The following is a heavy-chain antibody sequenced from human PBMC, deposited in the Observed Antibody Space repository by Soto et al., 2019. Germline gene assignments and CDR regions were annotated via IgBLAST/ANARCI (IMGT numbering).Heavy chain of an antibody. CDR2: ISYDGSNK. Sequence: QVQLVESGGGVVQPGRSLRLSCAASGFTFSSYAMHWVRQAPGKGLEWVAVISYDGSNKYYADSVKGRFTISRDNSXXTLYLQMNSLRAEDTAVYYCARDQGIQLFLFDFDYWGQGTLVTVSS. CDR1: GFTFSSYA. D-gene: IGHD5-18*01. V-gene: IGHV3-30-3*01. J-gene: IGHJ4*02. CDR3: ARDQGIQLFLFDFDY.